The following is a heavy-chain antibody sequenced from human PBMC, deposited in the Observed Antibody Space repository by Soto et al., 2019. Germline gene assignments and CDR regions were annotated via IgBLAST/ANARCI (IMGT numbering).Heavy chain of an antibody. Sequence: SETLSLTCTVSGGSISNYFWSWIRQPPGKGLQWIGSIYYTGSTYYNPSLKSRVTISVDTSKNQFSLKLSSVTAADTAVYYCARDIVVVVAATVAFDIWGQGTMVTVSS. V-gene: IGHV4-59*05. CDR3: ARDIVVVVAATVAFDI. CDR1: GGSISNYF. CDR2: IYYTGST. J-gene: IGHJ3*02. D-gene: IGHD2-15*01.